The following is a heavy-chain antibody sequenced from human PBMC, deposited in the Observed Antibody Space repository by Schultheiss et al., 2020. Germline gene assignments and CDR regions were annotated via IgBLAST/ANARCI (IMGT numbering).Heavy chain of an antibody. D-gene: IGHD2-21*02. CDR2: FYRTEIT. J-gene: IGHJ4*02. CDR3: ARAVVVVTGPHFDY. V-gene: IGHV4-59*08. CDR1: GGSISSYY. Sequence: SQTLSLTCTVSGGSISSYYWSWIRQPPGKGLEWIGSFYRTEITSYNPSLKNRVTISVDTSKNQFSLRLSSVTAADTAMYYCARAVVVVTGPHFDYWGQGTLVTVSS.